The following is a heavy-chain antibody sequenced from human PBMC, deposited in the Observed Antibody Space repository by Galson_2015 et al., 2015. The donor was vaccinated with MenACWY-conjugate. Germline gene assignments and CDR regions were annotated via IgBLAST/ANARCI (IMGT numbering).Heavy chain of an antibody. CDR1: GFSLSTSGMC. J-gene: IGHJ3*02. Sequence: PALVKPTQTLTLTCTFSGFSLSTSGMCVSWIRQPPGKALERLARIDWDDDKYYSTSLKTRLTISKDTSKNQVVLTMTNMDPVDTATYYCARILIVGATHDAFDIWGQGTMVTVSS. CDR3: ARILIVGATHDAFDI. V-gene: IGHV2-70*11. CDR2: IDWDDDK. D-gene: IGHD1-26*01.